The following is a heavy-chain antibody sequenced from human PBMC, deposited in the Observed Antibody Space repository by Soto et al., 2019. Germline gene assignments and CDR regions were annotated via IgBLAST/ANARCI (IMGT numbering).Heavy chain of an antibody. Sequence: SETLSLTCAVSGGPITNRTYPRGWIRQPPGKTLEWIGTIYYHGNTYSNPSLKSRVTISVDTPKNQFSLKLSSVTAADTAVYYCASSHAGAHITAAVHWGQGTLVTVSS. CDR3: ASSHAGAHITAAVH. D-gene: IGHD6-13*01. J-gene: IGHJ4*02. V-gene: IGHV4-39*07. CDR2: IYYHGNT. CDR1: GGPITNRTYP.